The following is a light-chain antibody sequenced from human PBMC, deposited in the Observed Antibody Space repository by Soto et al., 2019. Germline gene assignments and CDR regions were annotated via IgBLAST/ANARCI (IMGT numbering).Light chain of an antibody. J-gene: IGKJ1*01. V-gene: IGKV1-39*01. Sequence: TKIPSSLSASIGGRVSISCRASQRIGTNLNWYQQRPGKAPKLLIDDVSSLQSGVSSRFSGSGSGTDFGLPIRSLQCEGFANYYCQQDYGTPTLFGQGTRVDIK. CDR1: QRIGTN. CDR2: DVS. CDR3: QQDYGTPTL.